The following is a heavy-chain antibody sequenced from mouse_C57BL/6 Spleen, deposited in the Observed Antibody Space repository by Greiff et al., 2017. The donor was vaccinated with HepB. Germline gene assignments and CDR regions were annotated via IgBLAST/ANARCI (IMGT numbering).Heavy chain of an antibody. CDR1: GYTFTDYE. Sequence: QVQLQQSGAELVRPGASVTLSCKASGYTFTDYEMHWVKQTPVHGLEWIGAIDPETGGTAYNQKFKGKAILTADKSSSTAYMELRSLTSEDSAVYYCAIRLYGYDDYWGQGTTLTVSS. V-gene: IGHV1-15*01. CDR3: AIRLYGYDDY. J-gene: IGHJ2*01. CDR2: IDPETGGT. D-gene: IGHD2-2*01.